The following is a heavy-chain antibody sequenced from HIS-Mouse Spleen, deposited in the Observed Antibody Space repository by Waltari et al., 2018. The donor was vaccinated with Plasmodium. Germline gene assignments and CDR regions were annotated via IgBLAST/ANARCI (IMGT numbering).Heavy chain of an antibody. V-gene: IGHV1-2*02. J-gene: IGHJ1*01. Sequence: QVQLLQSGAEVKKPGASVKVSCKASGYTFTVYYMHWVRQVPGQGLEWMGWINPNSGGTNYAQKFQGRVTMTRDTSISTAYMELSRLRSDDKAVYYCARVLGYKAAAGTFVEYFQHWGQGTLVTVSS. D-gene: IGHD6-13*01. CDR3: ARVLGYKAAAGTFVEYFQH. CDR1: GYTFTVYY. CDR2: INPNSGGT.